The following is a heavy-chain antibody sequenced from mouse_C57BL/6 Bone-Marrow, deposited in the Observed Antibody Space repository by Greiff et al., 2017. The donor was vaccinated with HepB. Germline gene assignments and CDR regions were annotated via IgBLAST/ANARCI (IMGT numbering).Heavy chain of an antibody. CDR3: ARRSCVLWLRRGAMDY. D-gene: IGHD2-2*01. J-gene: IGHJ4*01. CDR1: GYSFTGYF. V-gene: IGHV1-20*01. CDR2: INPYNGDT. Sequence: EVQLVESGPELVKPGASVKISCKASGYSFTGYFMNWVMQSHGKSLEWIGRINPYNGDTFYNQKFKGKATLTVDTSSSTAHMELRSLTSEDSAVYYCARRSCVLWLRRGAMDYWGQGTSVTVSS.